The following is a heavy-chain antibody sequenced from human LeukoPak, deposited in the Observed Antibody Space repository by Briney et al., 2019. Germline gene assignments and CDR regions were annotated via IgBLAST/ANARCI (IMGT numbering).Heavy chain of an antibody. CDR3: ASLRLYSGSYWDFDY. CDR2: VNAGNGDT. V-gene: IGHV1-3*01. CDR1: GYTFTSYA. D-gene: IGHD1-26*01. J-gene: IGHJ4*02. Sequence: VASVKVSCKASGYTFTSYAMHWVRQAPGQGLEWMGWVNAGNGDTKYSQKFQGRVTITRDTSASTAYMELSSLRSEDTAVYYCASLRLYSGSYWDFDYWGQGTLVTVSS.